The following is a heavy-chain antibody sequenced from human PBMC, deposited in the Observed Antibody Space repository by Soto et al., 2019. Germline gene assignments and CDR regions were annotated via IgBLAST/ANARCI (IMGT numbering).Heavy chain of an antibody. CDR1: GFTFEDYA. V-gene: IGHV3-9*01. J-gene: IGHJ6*03. D-gene: IGHD2-21*01. CDR2: ISWHRGSI. CDR3: AKEHNPVAKDFYYYVDV. Sequence: EVQLVESGGGLVQPGRSLRLCCTASGFTFEDYAIHWVRQAPGKGLEWGSAISWHRGSIGYADAVEGRISISRDNPKNSVYLQLNRLRPEDTAIYYCAKEHNPVAKDFYYYVDVWGKGTAVTVSS.